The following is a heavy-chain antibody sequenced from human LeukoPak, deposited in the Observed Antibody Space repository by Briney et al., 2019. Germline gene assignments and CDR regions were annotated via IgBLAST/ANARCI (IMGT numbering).Heavy chain of an antibody. V-gene: IGHV3-23*01. D-gene: IGHD5/OR15-5a*01. CDR3: AKPLRLGYHYYAMDV. J-gene: IGHJ6*02. CDR1: GFTFSSYA. CDR2: ISASGRT. Sequence: GGSLRLSCAASGFTFSSYAVSWVRQAPGKGLECVSGISASGRTYYADSVKGRFTIARDNSKTTMYLQMNSLRAEDTALYYCAKPLRLGYHYYAMDVWGQGTTVTVSS.